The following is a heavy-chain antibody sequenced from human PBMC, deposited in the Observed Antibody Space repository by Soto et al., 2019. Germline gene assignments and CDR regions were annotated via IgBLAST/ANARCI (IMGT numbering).Heavy chain of an antibody. CDR1: GFTFSSYG. J-gene: IGHJ4*02. V-gene: IGHV3-33*01. CDR3: ARDYDSSNYYPDFYFDY. Sequence: PGGSLRLSCAASGFTFSSYGMHWVRQAPGKGLEWVAVIWYDGSNKYYADSVKGRFTISRDNSKNTLYLQMNSLRAEDTAVYYCARDYDSSNYYPDFYFDYWGQGTLVTVSS. D-gene: IGHD3-22*01. CDR2: IWYDGSNK.